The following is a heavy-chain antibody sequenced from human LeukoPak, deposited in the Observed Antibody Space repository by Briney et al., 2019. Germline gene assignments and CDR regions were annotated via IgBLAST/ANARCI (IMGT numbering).Heavy chain of an antibody. Sequence: SETLSLTCNVSGDSMRSSSYYWGWLRQSPGKGLEWIGSIYYIGITYYKAALKSRVSISVDTSKKQSSLRLNSVPAADTAVFFCARLLHYSSSYRFFQHWGLGTLVTVS. J-gene: IGHJ1*01. CDR3: ARLLHYSSSYRFFQH. V-gene: IGHV4-39*01. D-gene: IGHD6-6*01. CDR1: GDSMRSSSYY. CDR2: IYYIGIT.